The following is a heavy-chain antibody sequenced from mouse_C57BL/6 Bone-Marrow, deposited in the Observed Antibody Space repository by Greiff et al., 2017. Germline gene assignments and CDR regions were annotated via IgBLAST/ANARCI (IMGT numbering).Heavy chain of an antibody. CDR1: GFNIKDDY. CDR2: IDPENGDT. Sequence: VQLQQSGAELVRPGASVKLSCTASGFNIKDDYMHWVKQRPEQGLEWIGWIDPENGDTEYAPKFKGKATLTVDKSSNTAYLQLSSLTSEDTAVYYCTTEFFDYWGQGTTLTVSS. J-gene: IGHJ2*01. V-gene: IGHV14-4*01. CDR3: TTEFFDY.